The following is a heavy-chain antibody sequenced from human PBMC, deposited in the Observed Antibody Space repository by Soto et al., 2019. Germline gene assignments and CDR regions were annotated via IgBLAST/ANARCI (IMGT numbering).Heavy chain of an antibody. Sequence: SETLSLTCTVSGGSISSYYWSWIRQPPGKGLEWIGYIYYSGSTNYNPSLKSRVTISVDTSKNQFSLKLSSVTAADTAVYYCASNEGYDSSGYYRPPGNWGQGTLVTVSS. CDR2: IYYSGST. J-gene: IGHJ4*02. CDR1: GGSISSYY. V-gene: IGHV4-59*01. D-gene: IGHD3-22*01. CDR3: ASNEGYDSSGYYRPPGN.